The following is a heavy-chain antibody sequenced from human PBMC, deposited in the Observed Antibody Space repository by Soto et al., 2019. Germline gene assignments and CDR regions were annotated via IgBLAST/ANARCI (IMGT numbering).Heavy chain of an antibody. V-gene: IGHV1-69*13. D-gene: IGHD3-22*01. CDR1: GGTFSSYA. CDR2: IIPIFGTA. J-gene: IGHJ3*02. CDR3: ARAYDSSGYYSQPHDAFDI. Sequence: ASVTVSCKASGGTFSSYAISWVRQAPGQGLEWMGGIIPIFGTANYAQKFQGRVTITADESTSTAYMELSSLRSEDTAVYYCARAYDSSGYYSQPHDAFDIWGQGTMVTVSS.